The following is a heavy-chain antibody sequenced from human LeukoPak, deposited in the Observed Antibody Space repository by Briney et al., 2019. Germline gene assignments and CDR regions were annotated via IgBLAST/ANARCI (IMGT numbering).Heavy chain of an antibody. V-gene: IGHV2-5*02. CDR3: AHRRVAVAGQYFDY. CDR2: IYWDDDR. Sequence: SGPTLVKPSQTLTLTCTFSGFSLTTSGVGVGWIRQPPGKALEWLALIYWDDDRRYSPSLQSRLTITKDTSKNQVVLTLTNLDHVDTATYYRAHRRVAVAGQYFDYWGQGTLVTVSS. CDR1: GFSLTTSGVG. D-gene: IGHD6-19*01. J-gene: IGHJ4*02.